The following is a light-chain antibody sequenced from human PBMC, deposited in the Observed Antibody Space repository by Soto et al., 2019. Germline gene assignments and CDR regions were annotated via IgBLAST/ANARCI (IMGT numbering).Light chain of an antibody. Sequence: DLQMTQSPSSLSASVGDRVTITCQASHDISNSLNWYQQKPGKAPKLVIYDATNLETGVPSRFSGSGSGTDFTFTISSLQPEDIATYYCQQYDHLPLSFGGGTKVDIK. CDR1: HDISNS. CDR2: DAT. J-gene: IGKJ4*01. V-gene: IGKV1-33*01. CDR3: QQYDHLPLS.